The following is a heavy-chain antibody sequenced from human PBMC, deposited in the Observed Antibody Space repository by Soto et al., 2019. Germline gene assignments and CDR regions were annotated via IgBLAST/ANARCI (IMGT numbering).Heavy chain of an antibody. J-gene: IGHJ6*02. CDR2: TYYRSKWYN. Sequence: LSLTCAISGDSVSSNSAAWNWIRQSPSRGLEWLGRTYYRSKWYNDYAVSVKSRITINPDTSKNQFSLQLNSVTPEDTAVYYCARVESSWSYYYYYGMDVWGQGTTVTVSS. D-gene: IGHD1-26*01. CDR3: ARVESSWSYYYYYGMDV. CDR1: GDSVSSNSAA. V-gene: IGHV6-1*01.